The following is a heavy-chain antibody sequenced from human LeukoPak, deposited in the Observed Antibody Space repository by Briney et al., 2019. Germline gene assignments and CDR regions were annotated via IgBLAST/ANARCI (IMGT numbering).Heavy chain of an antibody. V-gene: IGHV3-23*01. Sequence: TVGSLRLSCAASEFTFSIYAMSWVRQAPGKGLGWVSDVSGSGDVTHYADSVKGRFAISRDNSKNTIDLQMNRLRAEDTPVYYCAKHYYDSRDYRVFDYCGQGTLVTVSS. J-gene: IGHJ4*02. D-gene: IGHD3-22*01. CDR2: VSGSGDVT. CDR1: EFTFSIYA. CDR3: AKHYYDSRDYRVFDY.